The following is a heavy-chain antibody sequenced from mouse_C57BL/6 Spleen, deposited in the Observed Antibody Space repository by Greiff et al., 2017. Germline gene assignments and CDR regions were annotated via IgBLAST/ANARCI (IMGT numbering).Heavy chain of an antibody. CDR3: ARGDYGSIAY. V-gene: IGHV3-6*01. D-gene: IGHD1-1*01. CDR1: GYSITSGYY. CDR2: ISYDGSN. Sequence: VQLQQSGPGLVKPSQSLSLTCSVTGYSITSGYYWNWIRQFPGNKLEWMGYISYDGSNNYNPSLKNRISITRDTSKNQFFLKLNSVTTEDTATYYCARGDYGSIAYWGQGTLVTVSA. J-gene: IGHJ3*01.